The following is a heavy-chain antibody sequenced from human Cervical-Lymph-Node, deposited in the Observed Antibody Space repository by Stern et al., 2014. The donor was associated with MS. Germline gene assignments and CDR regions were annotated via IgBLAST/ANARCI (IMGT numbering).Heavy chain of an antibody. Sequence: QVQLQESGPGLVKPSQTLSLTCTVSGGSISSGTYFWSWIRQHPGKGLEWIGYIYHSGSTYYNPSLKSRVTISVDTYKNQFSLNLPSVTAADTAVYYCARKGAIVPAAIENWFDSWGQGTLVTVSS. J-gene: IGHJ5*01. D-gene: IGHD2-2*01. CDR1: GGSISSGTYF. CDR3: ARKGAIVPAAIENWFDS. CDR2: IYHSGST. V-gene: IGHV4-31*03.